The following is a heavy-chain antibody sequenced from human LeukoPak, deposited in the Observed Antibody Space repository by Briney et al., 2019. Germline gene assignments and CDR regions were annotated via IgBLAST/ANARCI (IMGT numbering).Heavy chain of an antibody. CDR1: GGTSITHI. D-gene: IGHD3-16*01. Sequence: SVEVSCKASGGTSITHIINWVRQAPGQGLEWMGRIIPMLGIPNYAQKFQGRVTFTADRSTNTAYMALSSLRSEDTAVYYCARHSSRESFYVFDSWGQGALIIVSS. V-gene: IGHV1-69*02. CDR2: IIPMLGIP. CDR3: ARHSSRESFYVFDS. J-gene: IGHJ4*02.